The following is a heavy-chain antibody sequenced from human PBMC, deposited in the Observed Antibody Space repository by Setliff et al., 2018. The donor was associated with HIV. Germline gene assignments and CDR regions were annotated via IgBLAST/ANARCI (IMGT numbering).Heavy chain of an antibody. CDR2: ISYSGST. Sequence: SETLSLTCSVSGDSITTYHWSWIRQSPGKGLEWIGYISYSGSTKYNPSFKSRVTISLDTSKNQFSLKLNSVTAADTAVYYCARTVEVATILRRRNWFDPWGQGTLVTVSS. J-gene: IGHJ5*02. CDR3: ARTVEVATILRRRNWFDP. CDR1: GDSITTYH. V-gene: IGHV4-59*01. D-gene: IGHD5-12*01.